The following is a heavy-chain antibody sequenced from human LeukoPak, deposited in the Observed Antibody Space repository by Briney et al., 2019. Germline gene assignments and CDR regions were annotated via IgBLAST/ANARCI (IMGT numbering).Heavy chain of an antibody. Sequence: GGSLRLSCAASGFTFDDYTMHWVRQAPGKGLEWVSLISWDGGSTYYADSMKGRFTISRDNSKNSLYLQMNSLRTEDTALHYCAKAVVIGGGIDYWGQGTLVTVSS. CDR3: AKAVVIGGGIDY. V-gene: IGHV3-43*01. CDR2: ISWDGGST. J-gene: IGHJ4*02. CDR1: GFTFDDYT. D-gene: IGHD3-22*01.